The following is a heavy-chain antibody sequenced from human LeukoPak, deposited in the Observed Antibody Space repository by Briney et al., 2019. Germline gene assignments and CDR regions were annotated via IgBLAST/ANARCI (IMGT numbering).Heavy chain of an antibody. D-gene: IGHD2-15*01. V-gene: IGHV3-48*01. CDR2: ISGSGDAI. Sequence: PGGSLRLSCVASGFTFNNHNKDWVRQAPGKGLEWISYISGSGDAIFYADSVQGRFTISRDNAKNSVYLQMNSLRAEDTAVYYCARTYGSGSLDYGGQGTLVTVSS. CDR3: ARTYGSGSLDY. J-gene: IGHJ4*02. CDR1: GFTFNNHN.